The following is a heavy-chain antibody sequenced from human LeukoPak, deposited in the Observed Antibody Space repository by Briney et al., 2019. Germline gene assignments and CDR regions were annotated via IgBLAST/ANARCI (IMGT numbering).Heavy chain of an antibody. CDR1: GFTFSNYA. V-gene: IGHV3-23*01. CDR3: AKSVGDYYYYYGMDV. Sequence: PGGSLRLSCAASGFTFSNYAMSWARQAPGKGLECVSGISGSGGTTSYPDSVKGRFTISRDNSKNTLHLQMTNLRADDTAVYYCAKSVGDYYYYYGMDVWGQGTTVTVSS. CDR2: ISGSGGTT. J-gene: IGHJ6*02.